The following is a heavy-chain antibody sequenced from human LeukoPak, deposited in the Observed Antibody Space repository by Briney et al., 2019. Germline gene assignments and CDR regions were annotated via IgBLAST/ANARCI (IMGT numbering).Heavy chain of an antibody. Sequence: SETLSLTCTVSGYSISSGYYWGWLRQPPGKGLEWIGSIYHSGSTYYNPSLKSRVTISVDTSKNQFSLELSSVTAADTAVYYCARGLWFGERYMDVWGKGTTVTVSS. J-gene: IGHJ6*03. CDR3: ARGLWFGERYMDV. V-gene: IGHV4-38-2*02. CDR2: IYHSGST. D-gene: IGHD3-10*01. CDR1: GYSISSGYY.